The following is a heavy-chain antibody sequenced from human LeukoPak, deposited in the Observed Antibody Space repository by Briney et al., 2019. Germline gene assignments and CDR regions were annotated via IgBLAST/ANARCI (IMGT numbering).Heavy chain of an antibody. J-gene: IGHJ4*02. Sequence: PSQTLSLTCTVSGGSISSGGYYWSWIRQHPGRGLEWIGYIYYSGSTYYNPSLKSRVTILVDTSKNQFSLKLSSVTAADTAVYYCARGITPYYFDYWGQGTLVTVSS. D-gene: IGHD4-23*01. CDR3: ARGITPYYFDY. CDR1: GGSISSGGYY. CDR2: IYYSGST. V-gene: IGHV4-31*03.